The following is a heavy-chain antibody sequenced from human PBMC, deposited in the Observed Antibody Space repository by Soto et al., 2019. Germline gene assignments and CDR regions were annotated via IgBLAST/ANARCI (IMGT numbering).Heavy chain of an antibody. D-gene: IGHD6-19*01. J-gene: IGHJ3*02. V-gene: IGHV4-39*01. CDR2: IYYSGST. CDR3: ARHVNPWAQCAFDI. CDR1: GGSISSSSYY. Sequence: PSETLSLTCTVSGGSISSSSYYWGWIRQPPGKGLEWIGSIYYSGSTYYNPSLKSRVTISVDTSKNQFSLKLSSVTAADTAVYYCARHVNPWAQCAFDIWGQGTMVT.